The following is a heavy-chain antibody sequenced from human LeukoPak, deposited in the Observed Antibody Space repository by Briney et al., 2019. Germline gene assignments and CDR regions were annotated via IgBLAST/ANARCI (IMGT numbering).Heavy chain of an antibody. J-gene: IGHJ4*02. CDR3: ARDPLADFWSGYLFDY. D-gene: IGHD3-3*01. Sequence: GASVKVSFKASGYTFTSYYMHWVRQAPGQGLEWMGIINPSGGSTSYAQKFQGRVTMTRDTSTSTVYMELSSLRSEDTAVYYCARDPLADFWSGYLFDYWGQGTLVTVSS. CDR2: INPSGGST. V-gene: IGHV1-46*03. CDR1: GYTFTSYY.